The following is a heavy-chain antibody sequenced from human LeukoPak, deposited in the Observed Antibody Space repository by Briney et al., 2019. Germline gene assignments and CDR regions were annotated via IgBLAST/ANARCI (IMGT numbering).Heavy chain of an antibody. CDR3: AKDLGLQEYSSGWSNWFDP. J-gene: IGHJ5*02. CDR2: IYYSGST. CDR1: GGSISSSSYY. D-gene: IGHD6-19*01. V-gene: IGHV4-39*07. Sequence: SETLSLTCTVSGGSISSSSYYWGWIRQPPGKGLEWIGSIYYSGSTYYNPSLKSRVTISVDTSKNQFSLKLSSVTAADTAVYYCAKDLGLQEYSSGWSNWFDPWGQGTLVTVSS.